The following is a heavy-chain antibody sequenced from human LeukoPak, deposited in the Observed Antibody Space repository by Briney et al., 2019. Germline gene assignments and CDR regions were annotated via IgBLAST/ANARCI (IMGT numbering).Heavy chain of an antibody. Sequence: ASETLSLTCNVSGASIRSYFWNWVRQPVGKGLEWIGRVYVSGTTNYNPSLKSRVTISIDTSKNQFPLKLSSVTAADTAVYYCATSSDTASAYWGQGTLVTVFS. CDR3: ATSSDTASAY. D-gene: IGHD5-18*01. J-gene: IGHJ4*02. V-gene: IGHV4-4*07. CDR1: GASIRSYF. CDR2: VYVSGTT.